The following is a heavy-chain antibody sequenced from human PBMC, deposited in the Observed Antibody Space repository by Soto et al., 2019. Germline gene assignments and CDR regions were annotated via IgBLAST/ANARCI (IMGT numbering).Heavy chain of an antibody. D-gene: IGHD5-18*01. CDR1: GCSISSGGYY. CDR2: SYSSGST. V-gene: IGHV4-31*03. Sequence: QVQLQESGPGLVKPSQTLSLTCTVSGCSISSGGYYWSWNRQHPGKGLEWIGYSYSSGSTYYNPSLRSRDTISVDPPNNQFSLKLSSVTAADTAVYYCARSGYSYGPNPLLYWGQGTLVTVSS. J-gene: IGHJ4*02. CDR3: ARSGYSYGPNPLLY.